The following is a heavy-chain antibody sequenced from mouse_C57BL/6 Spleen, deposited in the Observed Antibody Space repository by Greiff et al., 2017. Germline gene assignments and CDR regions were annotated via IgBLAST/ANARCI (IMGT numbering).Heavy chain of an antibody. V-gene: IGHV14-4*01. Sequence: EVQLQESGAELVRPGASVKLSCTASGFNIKDDYMHWVKQRPEQGLEWIGWIDPENGDTEDASKFQGKATITADTSSNTAYLQLSSLTSEDTAVYYCTAYKGAYWGQGTLVTVSA. CDR2: IDPENGDT. CDR3: TAYKGAY. J-gene: IGHJ3*01. D-gene: IGHD2-10*01. CDR1: GFNIKDDY.